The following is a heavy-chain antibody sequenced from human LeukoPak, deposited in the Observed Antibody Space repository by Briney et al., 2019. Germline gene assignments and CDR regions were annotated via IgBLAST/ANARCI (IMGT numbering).Heavy chain of an antibody. D-gene: IGHD2-15*01. Sequence: GRSLRLSCAASGFTFSSYGMHGVRQSPGKGLEGVAVIWYDGTNTYYADSVKGRFTISRDNSKNTLYLQMNSLRGEDTAVYYCARDFCSGGSCYPDAFDIWGQGTMVTVSS. V-gene: IGHV3-33*01. CDR2: IWYDGTNT. CDR1: GFTFSSYG. J-gene: IGHJ3*02. CDR3: ARDFCSGGSCYPDAFDI.